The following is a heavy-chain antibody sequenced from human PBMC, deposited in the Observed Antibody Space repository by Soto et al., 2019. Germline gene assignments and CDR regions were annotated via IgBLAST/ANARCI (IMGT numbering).Heavy chain of an antibody. CDR2: ISYDGSNK. V-gene: IGHV3-30*18. Sequence: GGSLRLSCAASGFSFNNYGIHWVRQAPGKGLEWVAVISYDGSNKYYADSVKGRFTISRDNSKNTLYLQMNSLRAEDTAVYYCAKNYYDSSGYYNYPYYYGMDVWGQGTTVTVSS. CDR1: GFSFNNYG. CDR3: AKNYYDSSGYYNYPYYYGMDV. D-gene: IGHD3-22*01. J-gene: IGHJ6*02.